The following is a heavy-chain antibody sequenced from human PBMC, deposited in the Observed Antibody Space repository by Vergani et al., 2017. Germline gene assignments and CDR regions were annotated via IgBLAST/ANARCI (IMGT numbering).Heavy chain of an antibody. Sequence: QVQLQESGPGLVKPSQTLSLTCTVSGGSISSGSYYWSWIRQPAGKGLEWIGRIYTSGSTNYNPSLKSRVTISVDTSKNQFSLKLSSVTAADTAVYYCARNYYDSSGYYLLSAFDIWGQGTTVTVSS. D-gene: IGHD3-22*01. J-gene: IGHJ3*02. CDR2: IYTSGST. V-gene: IGHV4-61*02. CDR1: GGSISSGSYY. CDR3: ARNYYDSSGYYLLSAFDI.